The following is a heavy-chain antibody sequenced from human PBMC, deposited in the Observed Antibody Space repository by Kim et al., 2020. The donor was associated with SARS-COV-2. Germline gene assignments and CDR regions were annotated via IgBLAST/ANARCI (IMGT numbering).Heavy chain of an antibody. Sequence: GESLKISCKGSGYSFTSYWIGWVRQMPGKGLEWLGIIYPGDSDTRYSPSFQGKVTIAADKSISTAYLQWSSLKASDTAMYYCARILGYCTNGVCHLDAFDIWGQVTMVTVSS. D-gene: IGHD2-8*01. V-gene: IGHV5-51*01. CDR2: IYPGDSDT. J-gene: IGHJ3*02. CDR1: GYSFTSYW. CDR3: ARILGYCTNGVCHLDAFDI.